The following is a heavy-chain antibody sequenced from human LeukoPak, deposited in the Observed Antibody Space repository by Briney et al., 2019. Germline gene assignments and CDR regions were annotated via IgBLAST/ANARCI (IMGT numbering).Heavy chain of an antibody. CDR1: GGSISSSSYY. CDR2: IYYSGST. CDR3: ARGGAGNLPFDP. J-gene: IGHJ5*02. Sequence: PSETLSLTCTVSGGSISSSSYYWGWIRQPPGKGLEWIGSIYYSGSTNYNPSLKSRVTISVDTSKNQFSLKLSSVTAADTAVYYCARGGAGNLPFDPWGQGTLVTVSS. D-gene: IGHD1-26*01. V-gene: IGHV4-39*07.